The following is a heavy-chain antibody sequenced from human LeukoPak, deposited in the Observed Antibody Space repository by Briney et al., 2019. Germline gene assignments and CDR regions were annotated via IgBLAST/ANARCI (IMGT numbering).Heavy chain of an antibody. CDR2: ISMSGGST. CDR1: GFTFTTYA. D-gene: IGHD2-21*02. V-gene: IGHV3-9*01. CDR3: AKDREAWVTYLDS. Sequence: PGGSLRLSCAASGFTFTTYAMHWVRQAPGKGLEWVSRISMSGGSTSYADSVKGRFTISRDNATNTLHLQMNSLRAEDTALYYCAKDREAWVTYLDSWGQGTLVTVSS. J-gene: IGHJ4*02.